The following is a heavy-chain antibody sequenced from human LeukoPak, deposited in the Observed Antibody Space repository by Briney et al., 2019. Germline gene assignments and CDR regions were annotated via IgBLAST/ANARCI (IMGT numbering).Heavy chain of an antibody. D-gene: IGHD6-13*01. J-gene: IGHJ4*02. V-gene: IGHV1-46*01. Sequence: ASVKVSCKASGDTFSSYHIHWVRQAPGQGLEWMGKINPSFNPGPEITTYAQKFQGRVTMTRDTPTNTVYMELSSLRSEDTAVYYCARAWVSIAGYYFDYWRQGTLVTVSS. CDR3: ARAWVSIAGYYFDY. CDR1: GDTFSSYH. CDR2: INPSFNPGPEIT.